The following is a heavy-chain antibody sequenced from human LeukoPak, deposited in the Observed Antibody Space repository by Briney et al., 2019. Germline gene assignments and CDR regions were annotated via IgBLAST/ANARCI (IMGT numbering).Heavy chain of an antibody. CDR3: AKAEERIVGAPDFDY. Sequence: PGGSLRLSCAASGFTFSSYAMSWVRQAPGKGLEWVSAISGSGGSTYYADSVKGRFTISRDNSKNTLYLQMNSLRAEDTAVYYCAKAEERIVGAPDFDYWGQGTLVTVSS. CDR2: ISGSGGST. J-gene: IGHJ4*02. CDR1: GFTFSSYA. D-gene: IGHD1-26*01. V-gene: IGHV3-23*01.